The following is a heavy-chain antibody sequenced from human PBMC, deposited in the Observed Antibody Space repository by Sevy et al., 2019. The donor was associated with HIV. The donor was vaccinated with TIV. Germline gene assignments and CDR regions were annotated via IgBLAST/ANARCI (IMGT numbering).Heavy chain of an antibody. V-gene: IGHV3-7*01. CDR2: IKGDGSEK. Sequence: GGYLRLSCAASGFNFNKYGMRWVRQAPGKGLEYVASIKGDGSEKYYMDSVKGRFTISRDNAENSVYLQMNSLRADDTAVYHCARAWAFGTYDSWGQGTLVSVSS. CDR1: GFNFNKYG. D-gene: IGHD3-10*01. CDR3: ARAWAFGTYDS. J-gene: IGHJ4*02.